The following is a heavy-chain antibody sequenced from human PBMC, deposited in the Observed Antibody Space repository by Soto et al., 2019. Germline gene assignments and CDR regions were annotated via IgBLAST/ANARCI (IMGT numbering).Heavy chain of an antibody. CDR1: GFTFSTYA. D-gene: IGHD3-3*01. V-gene: IGHV3-23*01. CDR2: ISGSGGST. J-gene: IGHJ4*02. Sequence: PAGSLRLSCAASGFTFSTYAMSWVRQAPGKGLEWVSAISGSGGSTDYADSVKGRFTISRDNSKNTLHLQMNSLRAEDTAVYYCAKGPYDFWSDYLDYWGQGTLVNVSS. CDR3: AKGPYDFWSDYLDY.